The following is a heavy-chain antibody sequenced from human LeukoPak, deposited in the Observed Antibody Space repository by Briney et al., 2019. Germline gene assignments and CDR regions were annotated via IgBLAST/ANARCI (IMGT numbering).Heavy chain of an antibody. CDR1: GGSISSYY. V-gene: IGHV4-59*08. J-gene: IGHJ3*02. CDR3: ARVPANYDFWSGYETQDAFDI. CDR2: IYYSGST. D-gene: IGHD3-3*01. Sequence: SETLSLTCTVSGGSISSYYWSWIRQPPGEGLEWIGYIYYSGSTNYNPSLKSRVTISVDTSKNQFSLKLSSVTAADTAVYYCARVPANYDFWSGYETQDAFDIWGQGTMVTVSS.